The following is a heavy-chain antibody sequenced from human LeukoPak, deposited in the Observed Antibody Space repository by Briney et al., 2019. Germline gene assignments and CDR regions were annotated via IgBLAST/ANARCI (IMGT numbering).Heavy chain of an antibody. D-gene: IGHD3-10*01. CDR3: ARVETSYYGSGTYEDWFDP. J-gene: IGHJ5*02. CDR1: GGSISSGDYY. Sequence: SETLSLTCTVSGGSISSGDYYWSWTRQPPGKGLEWIGYIYYSGSTYYNPSLKSRVTISVDTSKNQFSLKLSSVTAADTAVYYCARVETSYYGSGTYEDWFDPWGQGTLVIVSS. V-gene: IGHV4-30-4*01. CDR2: IYYSGST.